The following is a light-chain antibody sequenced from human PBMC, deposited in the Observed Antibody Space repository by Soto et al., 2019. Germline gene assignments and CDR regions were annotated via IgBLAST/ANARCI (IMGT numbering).Light chain of an antibody. V-gene: IGKV1-9*01. CDR1: HIFLYSSNSKSS. CDR2: AAS. Sequence: TQSPDSLAVSLGERATINCNSSHIFLYSSNSKSSLAWYQQKPGKAPKLLIYAASTLQSGVPSRFSGSGSGTDFTLTISSLQPEDFATYYCQQLNSYPLTFGQGTRLEIK. CDR3: QQLNSYPLT. J-gene: IGKJ5*01.